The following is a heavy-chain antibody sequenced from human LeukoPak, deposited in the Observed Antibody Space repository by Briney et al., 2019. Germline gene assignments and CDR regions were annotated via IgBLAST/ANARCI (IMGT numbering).Heavy chain of an antibody. V-gene: IGHV1-46*01. CDR3: ARTVIAAAGTFDY. Sequence: ASVKVSCKASGGTFSSYAISWVRQAPGQGLEWMGIINPSGGSTSYAQKFQGRVTMTRDMSTSTVYMELSSLRSEDTAVYYCARTVIAAAGTFDYWGQGTLVTVSS. CDR1: GGTFSSYA. CDR2: INPSGGST. D-gene: IGHD6-13*01. J-gene: IGHJ4*02.